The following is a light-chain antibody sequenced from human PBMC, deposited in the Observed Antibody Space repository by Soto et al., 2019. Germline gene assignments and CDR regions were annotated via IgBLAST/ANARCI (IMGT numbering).Light chain of an antibody. J-gene: IGLJ2*01. Sequence: SYELTQPPSVSVAPGQTARITCGGNNIGSNSVHWYQQKPGQAPVLVIYYDSDRPSGIPERFSGSNSGNTATLTISRVEAGDEADYYCQVWDSSSDHVVFGGGTKLTVL. CDR1: NIGSNS. V-gene: IGLV3-21*04. CDR3: QVWDSSSDHVV. CDR2: YDS.